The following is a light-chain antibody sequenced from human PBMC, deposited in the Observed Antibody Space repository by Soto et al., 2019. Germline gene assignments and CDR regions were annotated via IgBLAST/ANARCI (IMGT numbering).Light chain of an antibody. CDR2: DAS. Sequence: EIVLTQSPATLSLSPGERATLSCRASQSVTTFLAWYQQKSGQAPRLLISDASNRATGIPARFSGSGSGTDFALPIRSLAPEDSAVYYCQQRSSWWTFGQGTKVEIK. V-gene: IGKV3-11*01. J-gene: IGKJ1*01. CDR3: QQRSSWWT. CDR1: QSVTTF.